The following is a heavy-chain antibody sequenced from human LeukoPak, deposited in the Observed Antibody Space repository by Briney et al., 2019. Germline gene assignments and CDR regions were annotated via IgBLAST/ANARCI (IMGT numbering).Heavy chain of an antibody. CDR2: IRYDGSNK. CDR1: GFTFSSYG. Sequence: GRSLRLSCAASGFTFSSYGMHWVRQAPGKGLEWVAFIRYDGSNKYYADSVKGRFTISRDNSKNTLYLQMNSLRAEDTAVYYCAKDGITIFGVDKGNYYYMDVWGKGTTVTVSS. D-gene: IGHD3-3*01. CDR3: AKDGITIFGVDKGNYYYMDV. V-gene: IGHV3-30*02. J-gene: IGHJ6*03.